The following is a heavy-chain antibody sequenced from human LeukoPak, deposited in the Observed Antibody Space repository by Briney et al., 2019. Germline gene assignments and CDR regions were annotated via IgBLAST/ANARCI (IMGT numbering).Heavy chain of an antibody. CDR3: ARLVVPAANYYYYYYMDV. D-gene: IGHD2-2*01. CDR1: GGTFSSYA. J-gene: IGHJ6*03. V-gene: IGHV1-69*13. CDR2: IIPIFGTA. Sequence: ASVKVSCKASGGTFSSYAISWVRHAPGQGLEWMGGIIPIFGTANYAQKFQGRVTITANESTRTAYMELSSQRSEDTAVYYCARLVVPAANYYYYYYMDVWGKGTTVTISS.